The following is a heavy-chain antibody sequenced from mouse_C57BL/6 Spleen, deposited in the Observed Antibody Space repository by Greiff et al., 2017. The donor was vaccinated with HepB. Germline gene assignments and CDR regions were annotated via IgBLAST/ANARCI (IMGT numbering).Heavy chain of an antibody. CDR2: FYPGSGSI. J-gene: IGHJ2*01. D-gene: IGHD2-12*01. V-gene: IGHV1-62-2*01. CDR1: GYTFTEYT. Sequence: QVHVKQSGAELVKPGASVKLSCKASGYTFTEYTIHWVKQRSGQGLEWIGWFYPGSGSIKYNEKFKDKATLTADKSSSTVYMELSRLTSEDSAVYFCARHEDGAYYSPYFDYWGQGTTLTVSS. CDR3: ARHEDGAYYSPYFDY.